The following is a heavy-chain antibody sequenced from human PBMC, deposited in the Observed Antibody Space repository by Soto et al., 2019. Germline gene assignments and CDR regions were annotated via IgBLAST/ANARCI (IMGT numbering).Heavy chain of an antibody. V-gene: IGHV4-4*02. CDR3: RAHAGATYGPLDY. D-gene: IGHD4-17*01. CDR2: IYHTGST. CDR1: IGYITSTNW. J-gene: IGHJ4*02. Sequence: QVQLQQSGPGLVKPSGTLSLTCAVSIGYITSTNWWTWVRQPPGKELEWLGEIYHTGSTNYNPSLKNRVTIYVDKSKNQFSLRLFSVTAADTAVYYCRAHAGATYGPLDYWGRGTLVTVSS.